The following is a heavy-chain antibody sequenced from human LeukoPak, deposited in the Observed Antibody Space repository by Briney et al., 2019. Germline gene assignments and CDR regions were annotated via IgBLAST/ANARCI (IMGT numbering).Heavy chain of an antibody. D-gene: IGHD3-16*01. J-gene: IGHJ4*02. Sequence: SVKVSCKASGFTFTSSAMQWVRQARGQRLEWIGWIVVVSGNANYAQKFQERVTITRDMSTSTAYVELSSLRSEDTAVYYCAASFGGPYDYWGQGTLVTVSS. V-gene: IGHV1-58*02. CDR2: IVVVSGNA. CDR1: GFTFTSSA. CDR3: AASFGGPYDY.